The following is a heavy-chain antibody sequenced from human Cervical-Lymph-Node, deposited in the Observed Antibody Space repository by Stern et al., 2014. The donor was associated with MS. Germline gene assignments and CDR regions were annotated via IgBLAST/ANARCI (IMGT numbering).Heavy chain of an antibody. Sequence: QLQLQESGPGLVKPSETLSLTCTVSGGSISSYYWSWIRQPPGKGLEWIGYIYYSGSTNYNPSLKSRVTISVDTSKNQFSLKLSSVTAADTAVYYCARDSSGWYGSWGQGTLVTVSS. D-gene: IGHD6-19*01. CDR3: ARDSSGWYGS. CDR1: GGSISSYY. V-gene: IGHV4-59*01. J-gene: IGHJ5*02. CDR2: IYYSGST.